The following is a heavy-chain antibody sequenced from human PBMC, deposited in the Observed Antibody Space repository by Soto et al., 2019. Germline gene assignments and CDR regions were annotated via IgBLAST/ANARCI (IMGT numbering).Heavy chain of an antibody. CDR3: ARDLDCGDLNYYSYYYMDV. D-gene: IGHD4-17*01. CDR2: ISSSGSTI. Sequence: QVQLVESGGGLVKPGGSLRLSCAASGFTFSDYYMSWIRQAPGKGLEWVSYISSSGSTIYYADSVKGRFTISRDHAKNSLYRQMNSRRAEDTAVYYCARDLDCGDLNYYSYYYMDVWGKGTTVTVSS. CDR1: GFTFSDYY. J-gene: IGHJ6*03. V-gene: IGHV3-11*01.